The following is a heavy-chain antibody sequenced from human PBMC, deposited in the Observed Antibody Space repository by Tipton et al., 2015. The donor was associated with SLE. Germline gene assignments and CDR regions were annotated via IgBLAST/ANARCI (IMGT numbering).Heavy chain of an antibody. CDR1: GTSISSYY. CDR2: VYYSGNT. CDR3: ARETVGYYYGSGSSDYFDY. J-gene: IGHJ4*02. Sequence: TLSLTCTVSGTSISSYYWSWIRQPPGKGLEWLGYVYYSGNTNYNPSLESRVTISVDTSKNQFSLSLNSVTAADTAVYYCARETVGYYYGSGSSDYFDYWGQGTLVTVSS. V-gene: IGHV4-59*01. D-gene: IGHD3-10*01.